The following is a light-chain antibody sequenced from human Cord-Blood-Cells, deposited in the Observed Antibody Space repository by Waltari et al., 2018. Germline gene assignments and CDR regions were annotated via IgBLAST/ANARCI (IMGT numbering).Light chain of an antibody. Sequence: EIVLTQSPGTLSLSPGERATLPCRASQSVSRSYLDWYQQKPGEAPRLHIYGASIRATGIPYRCRVSGSGTDFTLTISRLEPEDFSVYYCQQYDSSKLTFGGGTKVEIK. CDR1: QSVSRSY. V-gene: IGKV3-20*01. CDR2: GAS. J-gene: IGKJ4*01. CDR3: QQYDSSKLT.